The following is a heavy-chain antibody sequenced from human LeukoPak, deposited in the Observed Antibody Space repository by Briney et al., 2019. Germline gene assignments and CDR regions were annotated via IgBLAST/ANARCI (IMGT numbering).Heavy chain of an antibody. CDR2: ISSSGSTI. D-gene: IGHD6-19*01. Sequence: GGSLRLSCAASGFTFSSYGMHWVRQAPGKGLEWVSYISSSGSTIYYADSVKGRFTISRDNAKNSLYLQMNSLRAEDTAVYYCARDRGEQIAVAGEFDYWGQGTLVTVSS. CDR3: ARDRGEQIAVAGEFDY. V-gene: IGHV3-48*04. J-gene: IGHJ4*02. CDR1: GFTFSSYG.